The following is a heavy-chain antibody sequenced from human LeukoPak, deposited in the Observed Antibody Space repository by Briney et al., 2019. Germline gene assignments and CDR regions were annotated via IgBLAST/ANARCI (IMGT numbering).Heavy chain of an antibody. CDR3: TRNNWFDP. CDR1: GGSFSSYY. J-gene: IGHJ5*02. Sequence: SETLSLTCAVYGGSFSSYYWSWIRQSPGKGLEWIGEINHSGTTKCNPSLKSRVTISVDTLQNQFSLRLSSVTAADTAVYYCTRNNWFDPWGQGTLVTVSS. CDR2: INHSGTT. V-gene: IGHV4-34*01.